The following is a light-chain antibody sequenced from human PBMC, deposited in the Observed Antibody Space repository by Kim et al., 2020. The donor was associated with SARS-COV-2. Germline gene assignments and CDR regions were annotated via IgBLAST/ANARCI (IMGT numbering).Light chain of an antibody. CDR3: QQYKSWPPTT. CDR1: PNVAIN. CDR2: GAS. J-gene: IGKJ5*01. Sequence: SPGEKVNIACRTRPNVAINLAWSQQKPGQAPRLLINGASTRATGIPDRFSGSGSGTEFTLTISSLQSEDFAVYYCQQYKSWPPTTFGQGTRLEIK. V-gene: IGKV3D-15*01.